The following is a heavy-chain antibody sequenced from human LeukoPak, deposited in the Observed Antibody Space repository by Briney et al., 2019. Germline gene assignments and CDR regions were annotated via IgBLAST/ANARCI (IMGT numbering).Heavy chain of an antibody. J-gene: IGHJ6*02. V-gene: IGHV1-24*01. CDR1: YTLTXXX. D-gene: IGHD2-2*01. CDR3: ATARGVPAAMYYYGMDV. CDR2: FDPEDGET. Sequence: YTLTXXXMHWXXQAPGKGLEWMGGFDPEDGETIYAQKFQGRVTMTEDTSTDTAYMELSSLRSEDTAVYYCATARGVPAAMYYYGMDVWGQGTAVTVSS.